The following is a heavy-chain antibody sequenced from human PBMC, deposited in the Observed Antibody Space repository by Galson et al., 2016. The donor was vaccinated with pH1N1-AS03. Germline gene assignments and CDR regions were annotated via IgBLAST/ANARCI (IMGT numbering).Heavy chain of an antibody. CDR1: GFTFNYYW. J-gene: IGHJ6*03. CDR3: ARDHDFWTGYSGGYYYYIDV. Sequence: SLRLSCAGSGFTFNYYWMTWVRQAPGKGLEWVANINQDGSGTSSVDSVKGRFTISRDNAKNSLYLQMNSLRAEDTAVYYCARDHDFWTGYSGGYYYYIDVWGKGTTVTVSS. V-gene: IGHV3-7*01. CDR2: INQDGSGT. D-gene: IGHD3/OR15-3a*01.